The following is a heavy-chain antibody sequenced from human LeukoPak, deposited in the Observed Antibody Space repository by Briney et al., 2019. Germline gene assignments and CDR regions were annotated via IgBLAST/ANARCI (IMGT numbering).Heavy chain of an antibody. CDR2: VNPNSATT. CDR1: GYSFTGYY. CDR3: ARGGRNNWFDP. Sequence: ASVKGSCKASGYSFTGYYMHWVRQAPGQGLEWMGWVNPNSATTKYAQKFQGRVTVTGDTPTSTAYMELSSLRSDDTAVYYCARGGRNNWFDPWGQGTLVTVSS. V-gene: IGHV1-2*02. J-gene: IGHJ5*02.